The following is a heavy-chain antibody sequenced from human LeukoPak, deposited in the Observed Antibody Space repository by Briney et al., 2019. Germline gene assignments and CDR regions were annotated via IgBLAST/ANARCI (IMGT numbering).Heavy chain of an antibody. CDR1: GYTFTSYG. CDR2: INPSGGST. V-gene: IGHV1-46*01. D-gene: IGHD6-13*01. J-gene: IGHJ5*02. CDR3: ARTGYSRVLDP. Sequence: ASVKVSCKASGYTFTSYGISWVRQAPGQGLEWMGIINPSGGSTSYAQKFQGRVTMTRDTSTSTVYMELSSLRSEDTAVYYCARTGYSRVLDPWGQGTLVTVSS.